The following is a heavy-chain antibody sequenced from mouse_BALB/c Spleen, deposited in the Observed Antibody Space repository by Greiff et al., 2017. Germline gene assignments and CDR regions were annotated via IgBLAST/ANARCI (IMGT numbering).Heavy chain of an antibody. CDR1: GYTFTSYW. J-gene: IGHJ2*01. CDR2: IDPSDSYT. D-gene: IGHD2-3*01. Sequence: VQLQQPGAELVKPGASVKMSCKASGYTFTSYWMHWVKQRPGQGLEWIGTIDPSDSYTSYNQKFKGKATLTVDTSSSTAYMQLSSLTSEDSAVYYCTWLLRFDYWGQGTTLTVSS. CDR3: TWLLRFDY. V-gene: IGHV1S127*01.